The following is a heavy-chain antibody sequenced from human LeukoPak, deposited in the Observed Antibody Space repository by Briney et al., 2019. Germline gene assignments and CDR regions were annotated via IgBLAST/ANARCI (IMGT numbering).Heavy chain of an antibody. CDR1: GCSFTTYW. J-gene: IGHJ4*02. V-gene: IGHV5-51*01. CDR2: IYPGDSDT. D-gene: IGHD2-2*01. Sequence: GESLKTSCRGSGCSFTTYWIGWVRQMPGKGLEWMGIIYPGDSDTRYTPSFQGQVTMSADKSINTAYLQWSSLKASDTAMYYCARRQGCSSTSCPPDYWGQGTLVTVSP. CDR3: ARRQGCSSTSCPPDY.